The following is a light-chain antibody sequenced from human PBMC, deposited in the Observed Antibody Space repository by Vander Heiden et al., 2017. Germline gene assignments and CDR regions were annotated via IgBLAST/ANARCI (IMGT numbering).Light chain of an antibody. J-gene: IGKJ1*01. V-gene: IGKV3-11*01. CDR2: DVS. CDR3: HQRSSWPRT. CDR1: QSVSSY. Sequence: EIVFTHSPASLSFSPGERATLSCRASQSVSSYLAWFQQKPGQAPRLLIYDVSNRATGIPVRFSGSGSGTDFTLTISRLEPEDFAVYYCHQRSSWPRTFGQGTKVEIK.